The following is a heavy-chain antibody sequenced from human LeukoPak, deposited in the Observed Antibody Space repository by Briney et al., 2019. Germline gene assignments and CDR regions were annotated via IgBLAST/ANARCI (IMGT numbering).Heavy chain of an antibody. J-gene: IGHJ4*02. Sequence: GGSLRLSCAASGFTVSSNYMSWVRQAPGKGLEWVGRIKSETDGGTTDYAASVKGRFVISRDDSKNILYLQMVGLKIEDTAVYYCTTAAALGWGQGTLVTVSS. CDR2: IKSETDGGTT. D-gene: IGHD6-25*01. V-gene: IGHV3-15*01. CDR1: GFTVSSNY. CDR3: TTAAALG.